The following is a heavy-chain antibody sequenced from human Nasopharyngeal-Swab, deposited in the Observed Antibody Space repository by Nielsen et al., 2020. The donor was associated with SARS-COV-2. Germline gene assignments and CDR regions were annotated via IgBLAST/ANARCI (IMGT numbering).Heavy chain of an antibody. V-gene: IGHV4-30-2*01. Sequence: SETLSLTCTFSGCSIRRCGYSWSWIRQPPGKGLEWIGYFYHSGVTSYNPSLKSRVTISVDMSKNQFSLRLTSVTAADTAVYYCARDLPPSYWGHGTLVTVSS. CDR3: ARDLPPSY. CDR1: GCSIRRCGYS. J-gene: IGHJ4*01. CDR2: FYHSGVT.